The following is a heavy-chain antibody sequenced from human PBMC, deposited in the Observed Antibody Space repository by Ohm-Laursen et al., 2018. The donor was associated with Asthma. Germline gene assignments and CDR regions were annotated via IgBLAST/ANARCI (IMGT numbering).Heavy chain of an antibody. D-gene: IGHD5-12*01. V-gene: IGHV4-31*03. CDR2: IYYSGST. CDR3: ARAWSGYDPGDY. J-gene: IGHJ4*02. Sequence: TLSLTCTVSGGSISSGGYYWSWIRQHPGKGLEWIGYIYYSGSTYYNPSLKSRVTISVDTSKNQFSLKLSSATAADTAVYYCARAWSGYDPGDYWGQGTLVTVSS. CDR1: GGSISSGGYY.